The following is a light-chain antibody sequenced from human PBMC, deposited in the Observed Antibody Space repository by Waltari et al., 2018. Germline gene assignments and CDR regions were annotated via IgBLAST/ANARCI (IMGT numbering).Light chain of an antibody. CDR2: GAS. J-gene: IGKJ1*01. CDR3: QHYVKLPVT. CDR1: QSVGRS. V-gene: IGKV3-20*01. Sequence: DIVLTQSPGTLSLSPGERATLSCRASQSVGRSLAWYQQKPGQAPRLLIFGASNRATGVPDRFSGIGSGTDCSLTINRLEPEDLAVYFCQHYVKLPVTFGQGTKVEIK.